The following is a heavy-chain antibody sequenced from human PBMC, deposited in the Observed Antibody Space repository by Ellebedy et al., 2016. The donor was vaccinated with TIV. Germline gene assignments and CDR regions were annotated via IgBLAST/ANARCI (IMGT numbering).Heavy chain of an antibody. Sequence: GGSLRLXXAASGFIFSNYGMHWVRQAPGKGLEWAAVIWYDGSNKYYADSVKGRFTISRDNSKNTLYLEMNSLRSEDTAVYYCARGRRAAAGTDYWGQGTLVTVSS. J-gene: IGHJ4*02. CDR2: IWYDGSNK. V-gene: IGHV3-33*01. CDR3: ARGRRAAAGTDY. D-gene: IGHD6-13*01. CDR1: GFIFSNYG.